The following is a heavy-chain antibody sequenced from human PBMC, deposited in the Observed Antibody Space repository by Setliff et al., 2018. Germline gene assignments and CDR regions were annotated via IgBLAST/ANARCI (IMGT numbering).Heavy chain of an antibody. CDR1: RSTFSGDD. J-gene: IGHJ4*02. CDR3: VRDSPIRLGVLHS. CDR2: INTGDDII. V-gene: IGHV3-48*03. Sequence: GGSLRLSCAGSRSTFSGDDMNWVRQAPGKGLEWISYINTGDDIIYYAPSVKGRFTISRDNARNSLFLQMNSLRADDTAVYYCVRDSPIRLGVLHSWGQGTLVTVSS. D-gene: IGHD2-8*02.